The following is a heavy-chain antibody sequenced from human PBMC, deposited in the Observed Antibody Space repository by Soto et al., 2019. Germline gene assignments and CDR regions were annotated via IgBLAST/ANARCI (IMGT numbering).Heavy chain of an antibody. Sequence: GGSLRLSCAASGFTFISYAMSWVRQAPGKGLEWVSSVDTSGGYTYYADSVKGRFTISRDNSKNTLYLQMNSLRAEDTAVYYCAKWGPKASPNDYWGQGTLVTVSS. V-gene: IGHV3-23*01. CDR1: GFTFISYA. CDR2: VDTSGGYT. CDR3: AKWGPKASPNDY. J-gene: IGHJ4*01. D-gene: IGHD3-16*01.